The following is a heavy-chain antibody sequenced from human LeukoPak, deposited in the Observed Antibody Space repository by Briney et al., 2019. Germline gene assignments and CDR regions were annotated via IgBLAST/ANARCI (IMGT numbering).Heavy chain of an antibody. CDR1: GFTFSSYW. V-gene: IGHV3-74*01. Sequence: GGSLRLSCAASGFTFSSYWMHWVRQAPGKGLVWVSRINSDESSTSYAASVKGRFTISRDNAKNTLYLQMNSLRAEDTAVYYCARVGGYVPFDYWGQGTLVTVSS. J-gene: IGHJ4*02. CDR3: ARVGGYVPFDY. CDR2: INSDESST. D-gene: IGHD5-12*01.